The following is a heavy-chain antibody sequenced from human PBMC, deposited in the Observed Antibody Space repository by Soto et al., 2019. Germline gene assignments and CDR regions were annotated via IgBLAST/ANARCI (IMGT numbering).Heavy chain of an antibody. Sequence: PSETLSLTCTVSGGSISSYYWSWIRQPPGKGLEWIGEINHSGSTNYNPSLKSRVTISVGTSKNQFSLKLSSVTAADTAVYYCALAAASSDYWGQGTLVTVSS. J-gene: IGHJ4*02. CDR2: INHSGST. D-gene: IGHD6-13*01. CDR3: ALAAASSDY. V-gene: IGHV4-34*01. CDR1: GGSISSYY.